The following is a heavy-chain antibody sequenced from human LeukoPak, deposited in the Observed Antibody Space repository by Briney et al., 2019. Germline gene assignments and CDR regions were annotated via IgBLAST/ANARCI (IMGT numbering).Heavy chain of an antibody. D-gene: IGHD6-19*01. CDR2: INPSGGST. Sequence: ASVKVSCKASGYTFTSYYMHWVRQAPGQGLEWMGIINPSGGSTSYAQKFQGRVTITADESTSTAYMELSSLRSEDTAVYYCASTQSRIAVAGTYYYYGMDVWGQGTTVTVSS. J-gene: IGHJ6*02. V-gene: IGHV1-46*01. CDR1: GYTFTSYY. CDR3: ASTQSRIAVAGTYYYYGMDV.